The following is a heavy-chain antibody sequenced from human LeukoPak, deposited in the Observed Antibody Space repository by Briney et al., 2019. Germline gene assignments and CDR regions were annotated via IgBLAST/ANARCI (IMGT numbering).Heavy chain of an antibody. CDR1: GYTFTGYY. D-gene: IGHD5-18*01. J-gene: IGHJ4*02. CDR2: INPNSGGT. Sequence: GASVKVSCKASGYTFTGYYIHWVRQAPGQGLEWMGWINPNSGGTDYAQKFQGRVTMTRDTSISTAYMDLSRLRSDDTAVYYCAKFVDTAMVTGFDYWGQGTLVTVSS. V-gene: IGHV1-2*02. CDR3: AKFVDTAMVTGFDY.